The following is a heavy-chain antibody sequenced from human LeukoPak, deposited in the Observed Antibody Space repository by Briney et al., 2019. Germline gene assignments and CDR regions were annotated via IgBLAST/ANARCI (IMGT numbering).Heavy chain of an antibody. CDR2: ISAYNGNT. CDR1: GYTFTSYG. J-gene: IGHJ4*02. Sequence: GASVKVSCKASGYTFTSYGISWVRQAPGQGLEWMGWISAYNGNTNYAQKLQGRVTMTTDTSTSTAYMELRSLRSDDTAVYYCASGSITMVRGVLDYWGQGTLVTVSS. D-gene: IGHD3-10*01. V-gene: IGHV1-18*01. CDR3: ASGSITMVRGVLDY.